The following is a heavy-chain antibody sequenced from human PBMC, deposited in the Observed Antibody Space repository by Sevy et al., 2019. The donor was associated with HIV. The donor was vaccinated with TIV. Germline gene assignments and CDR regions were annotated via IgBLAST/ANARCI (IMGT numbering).Heavy chain of an antibody. CDR2: ISFDGRET. J-gene: IGHJ4*02. CDR1: GFTFSSYA. Sequence: GGSLRLSCAASGFTFSSYAFHWVRQAPGKGLEWVAVISFDGRETDYANSVKGRFTISKDNSKNTLHLRMSRLRGDDTAVYYCARDLRVDLDYWGQGSLVTVSS. V-gene: IGHV3-30*04. CDR3: ARDLRVDLDY.